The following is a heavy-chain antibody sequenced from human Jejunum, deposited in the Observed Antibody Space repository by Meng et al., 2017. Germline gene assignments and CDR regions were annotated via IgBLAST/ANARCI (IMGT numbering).Heavy chain of an antibody. CDR1: GGSINNNNYH. V-gene: IGHV4-39*02. CDR2: VSYTGNT. CDR3: ARDIGYAWFYY. Sequence: GSLRLSCSVSGGSINNNNYHWGWIRQPPGKGLEWIGSVSYTGNTDYNPSLKSRVTISLDTSKNHFSLNMRSVTAADTAVYFCARDIGYAWFYYWGQGAPVTVSS. J-gene: IGHJ4*02. D-gene: IGHD5-18*01.